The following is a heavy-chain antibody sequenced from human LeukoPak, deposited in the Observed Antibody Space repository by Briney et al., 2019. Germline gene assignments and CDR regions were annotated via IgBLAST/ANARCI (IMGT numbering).Heavy chain of an antibody. Sequence: GGSLRLSCAASGFTFSSYGISWVRQAPGKGLEWVSDISGSGGYTFYADSVEGRFTISRDNSKDTLYLQMNSLRAEDTAVYYCAKRAYDSSGYCDYWGQGTPVTVSS. CDR1: GFTFSSYG. CDR2: ISGSGGYT. D-gene: IGHD3-22*01. CDR3: AKRAYDSSGYCDY. J-gene: IGHJ4*02. V-gene: IGHV3-23*01.